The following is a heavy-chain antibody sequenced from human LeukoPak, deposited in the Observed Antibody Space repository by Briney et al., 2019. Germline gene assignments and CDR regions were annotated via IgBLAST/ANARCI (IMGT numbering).Heavy chain of an antibody. CDR2: ISYDGSNK. Sequence: PGGSLRLSCAAPGFTFSSYAMHWVRQAPGKGLEWVALISYDGSNKYYADSVKGRFSISRDNAKNSLYLQMNSLRAEDTAVYYCAELGISMIGGVWGKGNTVTISS. J-gene: IGHJ6*04. V-gene: IGHV3-30*04. CDR1: GFTFSSYA. D-gene: IGHD3-10*02. CDR3: AELGISMIGGV.